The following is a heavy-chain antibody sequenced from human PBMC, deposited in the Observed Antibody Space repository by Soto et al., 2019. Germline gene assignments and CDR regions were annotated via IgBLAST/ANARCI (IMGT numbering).Heavy chain of an antibody. V-gene: IGHV3-23*01. CDR3: AKDSQTYYDFWSGYYSDFDY. J-gene: IGHJ4*02. D-gene: IGHD3-3*01. CDR2: ISGSGGST. Sequence: EVQLLESGGGLVQPGGSLRLSCAASGFTFSSYAMSWVRQAPGKGLEWVSAISGSGGSTYYADSVKGRFTISRDNSKNTLYLQMKSLRAEDTAVYYCAKDSQTYYDFWSGYYSDFDYWGQGTLVTVSS. CDR1: GFTFSSYA.